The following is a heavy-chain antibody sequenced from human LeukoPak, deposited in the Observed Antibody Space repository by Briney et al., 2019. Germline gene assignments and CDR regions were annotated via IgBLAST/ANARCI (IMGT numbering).Heavy chain of an antibody. CDR3: ARDLFGGGSGSYFDY. J-gene: IGHJ4*02. V-gene: IGHV4-34*01. D-gene: IGHD3-10*01. Sequence: PSETLSLTCAVYGGSFSGYYWSWIRQPPGKGLEWIGEINHSGSTNYNPSLKSRVTISVDTSKNQFSLKLSSVTAADTAVYYCARDLFGGGSGSYFDYWGQGTLVTVSS. CDR2: INHSGST. CDR1: GGSFSGYY.